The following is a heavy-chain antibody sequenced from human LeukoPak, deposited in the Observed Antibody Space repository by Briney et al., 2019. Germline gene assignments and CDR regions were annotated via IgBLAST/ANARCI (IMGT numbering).Heavy chain of an antibody. CDR3: ASPDYCSSTSCYDGYFDY. CDR2: ISYDGSNK. J-gene: IGHJ4*02. CDR1: GFTFSSYA. V-gene: IGHV3-30-3*01. Sequence: GGSLRLSCAASGFTFSSYAMHWVRQAPGKGLEWVAVISYDGSNKYYADSVKGRFTISRDNSKNTLYLQMNSLRAEDTAVYYCASPDYCSSTSCYDGYFDYWGQGTLVTVSS. D-gene: IGHD2-2*01.